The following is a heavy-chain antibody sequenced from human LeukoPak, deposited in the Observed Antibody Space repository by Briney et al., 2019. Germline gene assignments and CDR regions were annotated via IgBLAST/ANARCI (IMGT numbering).Heavy chain of an antibody. J-gene: IGHJ6*02. CDR3: ARGGYCSGGSCYSHYYHYGMDV. CDR1: GYTFTSYD. CDR2: MNPNSGNT. D-gene: IGHD2-15*01. V-gene: IGHV1-8*01. Sequence: ASVKVSCKASGYTFTSYDINWVRQATGQGLEWMGWMNPNSGNTGHAQKFQGRVTMTRNTSISTAYMELSSLRSEDTAVYYCARGGYCSGGSCYSHYYHYGMDVWGQGTTVTVSS.